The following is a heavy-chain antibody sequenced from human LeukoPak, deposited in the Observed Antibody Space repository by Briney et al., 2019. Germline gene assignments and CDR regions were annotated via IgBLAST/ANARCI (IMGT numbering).Heavy chain of an antibody. Sequence: GESLTLSCVTSGFSLSAYWMAWVRQAPGKGLEWVAHIKEDGTAKYYVDAVRGRFTISKDDAENSVYLQMNSLRVEDTAVYYCVRAGWELDYWGQGALVTVSS. V-gene: IGHV3-7*01. D-gene: IGHD4-23*01. CDR2: IKEDGTAK. CDR1: GFSLSAYW. J-gene: IGHJ4*02. CDR3: VRAGWELDY.